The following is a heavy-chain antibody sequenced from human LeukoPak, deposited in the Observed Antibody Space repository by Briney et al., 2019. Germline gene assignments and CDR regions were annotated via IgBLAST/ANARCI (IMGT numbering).Heavy chain of an antibody. CDR3: TRHGYSGYDVDY. CDR2: IRSKANSYAT. Sequence: GGSLRLSCAASGFTSSGSAMHWVRQASGKGLEWVGRIRSKANSYATAYAASVKGRFTISRDDSKNTAYLQMNSLKTEDTAVYYCTRHGYSGYDVDYWGQGTLVTVSS. V-gene: IGHV3-73*01. D-gene: IGHD5-12*01. CDR1: GFTSSGSA. J-gene: IGHJ4*02.